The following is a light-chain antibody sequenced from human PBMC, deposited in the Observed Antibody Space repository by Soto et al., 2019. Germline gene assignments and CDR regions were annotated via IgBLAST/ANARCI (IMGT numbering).Light chain of an antibody. V-gene: IGLV2-8*01. CDR2: EVN. CDR1: SSDVGGYNY. Sequence: QSVLTQPPSASGSPGQSVAISCTGTSSDVGGYNYVSWYQQHPGKAPKLMIYEVNKRPSGVPARFSGSKSGNTASLTVSGVQAEDEADYYCASYAGSSNFVFGTGTKLTVL. J-gene: IGLJ1*01. CDR3: ASYAGSSNFV.